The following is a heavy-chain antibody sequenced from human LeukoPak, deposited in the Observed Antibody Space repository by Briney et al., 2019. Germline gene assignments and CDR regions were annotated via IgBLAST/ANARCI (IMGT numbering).Heavy chain of an antibody. V-gene: IGHV3-21*01. CDR2: ISSSSSYI. D-gene: IGHD3-10*01. CDR3: ARQLLWFGERGMDV. CDR1: GFTFSSYS. Sequence: GGSLRLSCAASGFTFSSYSMTWVRQAPGKGLEWVSSISSSSSYIYYADSVKGRFTISRDNAKNSLYLQMNSLRAEDTAVYYCARQLLWFGERGMDVWGQGTTVTVSS. J-gene: IGHJ6*02.